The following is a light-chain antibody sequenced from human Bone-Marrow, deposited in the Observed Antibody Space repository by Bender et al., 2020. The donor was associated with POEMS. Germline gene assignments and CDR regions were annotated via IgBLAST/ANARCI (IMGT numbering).Light chain of an antibody. V-gene: IGLV2-8*01. CDR3: CSYAGTNTYV. CDR2: AVS. CDR1: SSDVGGYNY. Sequence: QSALTQPASVSGSPGQSVTISCAGTSSDVGGYNYVSWYQQHPGKAPKLIIYAVSKRPLGVPDRFSGSKSGNTASLTVSGLQAEDEADYFCCSYAGTNTYVFGTGTTVTVL. J-gene: IGLJ1*01.